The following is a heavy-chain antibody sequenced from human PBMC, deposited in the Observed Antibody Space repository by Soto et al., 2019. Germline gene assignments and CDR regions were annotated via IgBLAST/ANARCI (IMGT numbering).Heavy chain of an antibody. CDR2: IWHSGST. J-gene: IGHJ4*02. D-gene: IGHD3-3*01. CDR3: ERKGTYFAFWNGDY. Sequence: SETLSLTCAVSGFSIASNYYWGWIRQPPGKGLEWIGSIWHSGSTYFNPSLKSRVTMSLDTAKNQFSLRLSSVTAADTAVYYCERKGTYFAFWNGDYWGQGTLVTVSS. V-gene: IGHV4-38-2*01. CDR1: GFSIASNYY.